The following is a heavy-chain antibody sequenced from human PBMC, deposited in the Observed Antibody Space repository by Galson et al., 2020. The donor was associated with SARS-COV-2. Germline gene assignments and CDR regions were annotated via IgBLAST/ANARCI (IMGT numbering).Heavy chain of an antibody. CDR2: ISTAGDT. Sequence: GGSLRLSCAASGFTFSSYDMHWVRQATGKGLEWVSAISTAGDTYYPGSVKGRFTISRENAKNSLYLQMNSLRAGDTAVYYCARVVYDSSGYYYWFDPWGQGTLVTVSS. CDR3: ARVVYDSSGYYYWFDP. D-gene: IGHD3-22*01. V-gene: IGHV3-13*01. CDR1: GFTFSSYD. J-gene: IGHJ5*02.